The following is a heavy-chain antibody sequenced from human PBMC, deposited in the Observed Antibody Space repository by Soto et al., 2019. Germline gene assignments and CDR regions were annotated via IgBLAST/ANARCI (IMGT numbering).Heavy chain of an antibody. Sequence: ASVKVSCKASGYTFTSYAMHWVRQAPGQRLEWMGWINAGNGNTKYSQKFQGRVTITRDTSASTVYMELSSLRSEDTAVYYCARDKGPKTGNDAFDIWGQGTMVTVSS. CDR2: INAGNGNT. J-gene: IGHJ3*02. CDR3: ARDKGPKTGNDAFDI. CDR1: GYTFTSYA. D-gene: IGHD7-27*01. V-gene: IGHV1-3*01.